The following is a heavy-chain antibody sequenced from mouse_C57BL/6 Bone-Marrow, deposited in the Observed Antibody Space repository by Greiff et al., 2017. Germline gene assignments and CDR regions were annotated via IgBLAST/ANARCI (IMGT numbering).Heavy chain of an antibody. CDR3: TREDYDNDGFAY. J-gene: IGHJ3*01. D-gene: IGHD2-4*01. CDR1: GYTFTSYW. Sequence: LQQSGAELVKPGASVKLSCKASGYTFTSYWMQWVKQRPGQGLEWIGEIDPSDSYTNYNQKFKGKATLSLDTSSSTAYMQLSSLTSEYSAVYYGTREDYDNDGFAYWGQGTRVTGSA. V-gene: IGHV1-50*01. CDR2: IDPSDSYT.